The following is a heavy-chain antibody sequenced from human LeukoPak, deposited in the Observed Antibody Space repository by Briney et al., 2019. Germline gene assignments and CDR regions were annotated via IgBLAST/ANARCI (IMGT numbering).Heavy chain of an antibody. CDR2: ITSTSTYI. CDR1: GFAFSTYS. J-gene: IGHJ4*02. CDR3: ARDPRNYDYVWGSLFPLYFDY. Sequence: GGSLRLSCAASGFAFSTYSMNWVRQAPGKGLEWVSSITSTSTYIYYADSVMGRFTISRDNAKNSLYLQMNSLRAEDTAVYYCARDPRNYDYVWGSLFPLYFDYWGQGTLVTVSS. V-gene: IGHV3-21*01. D-gene: IGHD3-16*01.